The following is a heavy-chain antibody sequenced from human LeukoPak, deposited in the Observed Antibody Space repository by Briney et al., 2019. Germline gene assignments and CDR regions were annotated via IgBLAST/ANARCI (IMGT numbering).Heavy chain of an antibody. CDR3: ARGGRSSGPYQYFDY. CDR1: GYTFTSYD. D-gene: IGHD3-22*01. V-gene: IGHV1-8*01. J-gene: IGHJ4*02. Sequence: ASVKVSCKASGYTFTSYDINWVRQATGQGLEWTGWMNPNSGNTGYAQKFQGRVTMTRNTSISTAYMELSSLRSEDTAVYYCARGGRSSGPYQYFDYWGQGTLVTVSS. CDR2: MNPNSGNT.